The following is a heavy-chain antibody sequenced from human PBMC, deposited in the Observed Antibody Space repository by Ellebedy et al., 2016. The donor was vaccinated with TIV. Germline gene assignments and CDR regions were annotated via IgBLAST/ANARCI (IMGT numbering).Heavy chain of an antibody. CDR3: ARDPSASAWYFYFDY. V-gene: IGHV3-30*04. CDR1: GFTFTSCA. CDR2: ISSDESNK. D-gene: IGHD6-19*01. Sequence: GGSLRLSCAASGFTFTSCAVHWVRQAPGKGLEWVALISSDESNKYYADSVKGRFTISRDDSENTVYLQMNSLTAEDTAVYYCARDPSASAWYFYFDYWGQGTLVTVSS. J-gene: IGHJ4*02.